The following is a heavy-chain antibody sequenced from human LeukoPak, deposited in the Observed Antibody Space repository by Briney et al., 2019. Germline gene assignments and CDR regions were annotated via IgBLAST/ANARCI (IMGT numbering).Heavy chain of an antibody. Sequence: GGSLRLSCAASGFSFDDYAMSWVRQAPGKGLEWVAGINWNGGSTGYADSVKGRFTISRDNAKNSLYLQMNSLRAEDTALYYCARDSVISWNDYWGQGTLVTVSS. D-gene: IGHD2-21*01. CDR2: INWNGGST. CDR3: ARDSVISWNDY. CDR1: GFSFDDYA. J-gene: IGHJ4*02. V-gene: IGHV3-20*04.